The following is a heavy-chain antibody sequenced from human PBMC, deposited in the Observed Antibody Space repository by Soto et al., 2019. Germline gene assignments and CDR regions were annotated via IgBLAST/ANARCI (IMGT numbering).Heavy chain of an antibody. Sequence: GGSLRLSCAASGFTFSSYAMSWVRQAPGKGLEWVSAISGSGGSTYYADSVKGRFTISRDNSKNTLYLQMNSLRAEDTAVYYCAKPPGGYSGYDDEYYYYYMDVWGKGTTVTVSS. J-gene: IGHJ6*03. D-gene: IGHD5-12*01. CDR1: GFTFSSYA. V-gene: IGHV3-23*01. CDR2: ISGSGGST. CDR3: AKPPGGYSGYDDEYYYYYMDV.